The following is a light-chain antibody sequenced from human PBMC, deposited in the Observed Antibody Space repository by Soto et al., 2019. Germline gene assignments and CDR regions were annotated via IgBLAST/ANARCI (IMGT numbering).Light chain of an antibody. CDR2: DAS. CDR1: QRVYTN. Sequence: ETVLTQSPGTLSLSPGERATLSCRASQRVYTNLAWYQQKPGQAPRLLISDASTRATGTPDRFSGSGSGTDFTLTIGRLEPEDFSVYYCQQYRWLPLTFGGGTKVEIK. CDR3: QQYRWLPLT. V-gene: IGKV3-20*01. J-gene: IGKJ4*01.